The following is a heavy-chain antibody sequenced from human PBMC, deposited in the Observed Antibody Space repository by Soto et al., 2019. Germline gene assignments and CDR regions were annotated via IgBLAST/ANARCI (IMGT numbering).Heavy chain of an antibody. CDR3: AHRQTYCGGNCYSGFDY. Sequence: QITLKESGPTLVKPTQTLTLTCTFSGFSLTTSGVGVGWLRQPPGQALEWLALIYWDDDKRYSPSLKSRLTITKDSSKNQVVLTMTNMDPVDTATDYCAHRQTYCGGNCYSGFDYWGQGTLVTVSS. V-gene: IGHV2-5*02. J-gene: IGHJ4*02. D-gene: IGHD2-21*02. CDR2: IYWDDDK. CDR1: GFSLTTSGVG.